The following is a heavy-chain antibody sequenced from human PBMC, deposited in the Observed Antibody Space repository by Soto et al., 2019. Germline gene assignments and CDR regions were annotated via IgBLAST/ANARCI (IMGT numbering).Heavy chain of an antibody. Sequence: GGSLRLSCAASGFTFSSYSMNWVRQAPGKGLEWVSSISSSSSYIYYADSVKGRFTISRDNAKNSLYLQMNSLRAEDTAVYYCARARSPSFTVPFDYWGQGTLVTVSS. CDR3: ARARSPSFTVPFDY. V-gene: IGHV3-21*01. J-gene: IGHJ4*02. D-gene: IGHD4-17*01. CDR1: GFTFSSYS. CDR2: ISSSSSYI.